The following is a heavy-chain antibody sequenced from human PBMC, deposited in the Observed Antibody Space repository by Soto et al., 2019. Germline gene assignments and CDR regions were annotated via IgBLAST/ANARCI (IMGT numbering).Heavy chain of an antibody. V-gene: IGHV3-30*18. Sequence: GGSLRLSCAASGFTFSSYGMHWVRQAPGKGLEWVAVISYDGSNKYYADSVKGRFTISRDNSKNTLYLQMNSLRAEDTAVYYCANDRVLRYFEWAFDIWGQGTMVTVSS. D-gene: IGHD3-9*01. CDR3: ANDRVLRYFEWAFDI. CDR1: GFTFSSYG. J-gene: IGHJ3*02. CDR2: ISYDGSNK.